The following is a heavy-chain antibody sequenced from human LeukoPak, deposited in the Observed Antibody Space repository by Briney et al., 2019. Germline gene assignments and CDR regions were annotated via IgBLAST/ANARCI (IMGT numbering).Heavy chain of an antibody. CDR1: CGSISSYH. D-gene: IGHD1-26*01. CDR3: PSGMGATRPVDD. Sequence: KSSETLSLTCTVSCGSISSYHWSWIPQPPGKGLEWIGYIYYSGSTNYNPSLQRRLTKSVDTSKNQFSLHLSSVTAAHTARYLCPSGMGATRPVDDWGQGTLVTV. V-gene: IGHV4-59*01. CDR2: IYYSGST. J-gene: IGHJ4*01.